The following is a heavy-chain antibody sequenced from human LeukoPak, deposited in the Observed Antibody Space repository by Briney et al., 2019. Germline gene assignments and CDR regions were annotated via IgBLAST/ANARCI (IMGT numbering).Heavy chain of an antibody. V-gene: IGHV4-59*01. D-gene: IGHD1-26*01. Sequence: PGGSLGLSCAASGFTFSNAWMSWIRQPPGKGLVWIGYIFYSGNTHYNPSLKSRVTMSVDTSKNQFSLRLSSVTPADTAVYYCARDRGEGIVGTFDYWGQGTLVTVSS. CDR2: IFYSGNT. J-gene: IGHJ4*02. CDR1: GFTFSNAW. CDR3: ARDRGEGIVGTFDY.